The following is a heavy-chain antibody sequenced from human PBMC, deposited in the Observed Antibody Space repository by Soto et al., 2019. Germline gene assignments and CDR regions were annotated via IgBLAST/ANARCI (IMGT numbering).Heavy chain of an antibody. V-gene: IGHV1-3*01. D-gene: IGHD6-19*01. Sequence: ASVKVSCKASGYTFTSYAMHWVRQAPGQRLEWMGWINAGNGNTKYSQKFQGRVTITRDTSASTAYMELSSLRSEDTAVYYCARLPGVAGTFDYWGQGTLVTVSS. CDR2: INAGNGNT. CDR3: ARLPGVAGTFDY. J-gene: IGHJ4*02. CDR1: GYTFTSYA.